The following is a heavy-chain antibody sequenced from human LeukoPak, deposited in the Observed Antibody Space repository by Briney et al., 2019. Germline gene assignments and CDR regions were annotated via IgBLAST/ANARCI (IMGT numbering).Heavy chain of an antibody. CDR3: AKDRDYGDYVSAFDI. CDR2: ISYDGSNK. CDR1: GFTVSSNY. J-gene: IGHJ3*02. Sequence: GGSLRLSCAASGFTVSSNYMSWVRQAPGKGLEWVAVISYDGSNKYYADSVKGRFTISRDNSKNTLYLQMNSLRAEDTAVYYCAKDRDYGDYVSAFDIWGQGTMVTVSS. V-gene: IGHV3-30*18. D-gene: IGHD4-17*01.